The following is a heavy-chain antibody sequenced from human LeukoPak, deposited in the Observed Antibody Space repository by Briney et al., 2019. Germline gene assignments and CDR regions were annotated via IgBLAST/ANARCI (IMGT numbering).Heavy chain of an antibody. CDR1: GYTFTSYY. J-gene: IGHJ4*02. Sequence: VASVKVSFKASGYTFTSYYMHWVRQAPGQGLEWMGIINPSGGSTSYAQKFQGRVTMTRDMPTSTVYMELSSLRSEDTAVYYCARDHCSSTSCYEFDYWGRGTLVTVSS. V-gene: IGHV1-46*01. CDR3: ARDHCSSTSCYEFDY. CDR2: INPSGGST. D-gene: IGHD2-2*01.